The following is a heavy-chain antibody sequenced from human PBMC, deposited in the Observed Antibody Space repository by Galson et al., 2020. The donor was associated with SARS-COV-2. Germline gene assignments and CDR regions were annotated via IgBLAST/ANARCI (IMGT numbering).Heavy chain of an antibody. V-gene: IGHV3-11*01. D-gene: IGHD2-2*01. Sequence: GGSLRLSCAASGFTFSDYYMSWTRQAPGKGLEWVSSTRRSGSTIYYADSVKGRFTISRDNAKNSLYLQMNSLRAEDMAVYYCAREWGSGYCSSTSCRKNYYYGMDVWGQGTTVTVSS. CDR3: AREWGSGYCSSTSCRKNYYYGMDV. CDR2: TRRSGSTI. J-gene: IGHJ6*02. CDR1: GFTFSDYY.